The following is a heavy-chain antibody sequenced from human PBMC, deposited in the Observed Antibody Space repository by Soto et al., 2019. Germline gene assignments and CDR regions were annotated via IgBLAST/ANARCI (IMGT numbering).Heavy chain of an antibody. J-gene: IGHJ4*02. V-gene: IGHV1-69*02. CDR3: LNRPHY. Sequence: QVQLVQSGAEVKKPGSSVKVSCKASGGTFSSYTITWVRQAPGPGLEWMGRIIPILGIANYAQKFQGRVTIPGDKSTGTAYIALSSLRSEDTAVYYCLNRPHYWGQGTLGTVAS. CDR1: GGTFSSYT. CDR2: IIPILGIA.